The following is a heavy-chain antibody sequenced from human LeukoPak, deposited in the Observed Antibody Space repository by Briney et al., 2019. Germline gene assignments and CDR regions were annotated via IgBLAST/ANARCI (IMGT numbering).Heavy chain of an antibody. J-gene: IGHJ3*02. V-gene: IGHV3-66*01. D-gene: IGHD1-26*01. CDR3: ARDRTPATRGFDI. CDR1: GFTVSTNY. CDR2: LFSGGST. Sequence: GGSLRLSCAASGFTVSTNYMNWVRRAPGKGLEWVSVLFSGGSTYYADSVKGRFTISRDNSKNTVYLQMNGLRAEDTAVYYCARDRTPATRGFDIWGQGTMVTVSS.